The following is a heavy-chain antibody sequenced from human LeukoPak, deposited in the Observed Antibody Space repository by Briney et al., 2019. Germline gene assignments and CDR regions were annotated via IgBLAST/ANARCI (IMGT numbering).Heavy chain of an antibody. CDR3: ARDDDVSRRELPPNFDY. D-gene: IGHD1-26*01. J-gene: IGHJ4*02. V-gene: IGHV1-69*13. CDR2: IIPIFGTA. CDR1: GGTFIIYA. Sequence: SVKVSCMASGGTFIIYAISWVRQAPGQGLEWMGGIIPIFGTANYAQKFQGRVTITADESTSTAYMELSSLRSEDTAVYYCARDDDVSRRELPPNFDYWGQGTLVTVSS.